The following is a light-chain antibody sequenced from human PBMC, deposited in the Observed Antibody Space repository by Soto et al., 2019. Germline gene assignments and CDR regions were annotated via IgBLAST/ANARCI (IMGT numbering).Light chain of an antibody. V-gene: IGKV3-20*01. Sequence: EFVLTQSPGTLSLSPGESATLSCRATQSVNSLYLAWYQQKPGQAPRLLIYGASSRATGTPDRFSGSGSGTDFTLTISRREPEDAAVYFCQYFSGSQTFGGGTKVEIK. CDR2: GAS. CDR3: QYFSGSQT. J-gene: IGKJ4*01. CDR1: QSVNSLY.